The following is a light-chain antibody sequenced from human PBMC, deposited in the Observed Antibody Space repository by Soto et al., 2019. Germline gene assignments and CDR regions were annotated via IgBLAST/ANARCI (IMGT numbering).Light chain of an antibody. V-gene: IGLV2-14*01. Sequence: QSALTQPASVSGSPGQSITISCTGTSSDVGGYNYVSWYQQYPGKVPKLMIYEVSNRPSGVSNRFSGSKSGSTASLTISGLQAEDEAAYYCNSYTSNITWVFGGGTKLTVL. CDR1: SSDVGGYNY. CDR3: NSYTSNITWV. J-gene: IGLJ3*02. CDR2: EVS.